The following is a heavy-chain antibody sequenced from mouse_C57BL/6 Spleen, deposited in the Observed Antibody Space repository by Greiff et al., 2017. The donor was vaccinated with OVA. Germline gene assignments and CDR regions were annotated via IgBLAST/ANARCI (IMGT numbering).Heavy chain of an antibody. Sequence: VMLVESGPGLVQPSQSLSITCTVSGFSLTSYGVHWVRQSPGKGLEWLGVIWSGGSTDYNAAFISRLSISKDNSKSQVFFKMNSLQADDTAIYYCARNPVVATGAMDYWGQGTSVTVSS. D-gene: IGHD1-1*01. CDR3: ARNPVVATGAMDY. CDR1: GFSLTSYG. V-gene: IGHV2-2*01. CDR2: IWSGGST. J-gene: IGHJ4*01.